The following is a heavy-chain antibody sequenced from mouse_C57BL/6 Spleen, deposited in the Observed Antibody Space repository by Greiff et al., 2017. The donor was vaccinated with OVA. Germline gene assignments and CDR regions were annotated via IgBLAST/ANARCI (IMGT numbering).Heavy chain of an antibody. CDR2: IWSGGST. D-gene: IGHD1-1*01. J-gene: IGHJ3*01. V-gene: IGHV2-2*01. CDR1: GFSLTSYG. Sequence: VKLMESGPGLVQPSQSLSITCTVSGFSLTSYGVHWVRQSPGKGLEWLGVIWSGGSTDYNAAFISRLSISKDNSKSQVFFKMNSLQADDTAIYYCARNNYYGSSYPAYWGQGTLVTVSA. CDR3: ARNNYYGSSYPAY.